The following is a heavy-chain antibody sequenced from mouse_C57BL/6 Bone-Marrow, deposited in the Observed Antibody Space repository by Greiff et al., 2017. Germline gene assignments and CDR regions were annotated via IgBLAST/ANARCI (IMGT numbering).Heavy chain of an antibody. V-gene: IGHV1-55*01. Sequence: VQLQQPGAELVKPGASVKMSCKASGYTFTSYWITWVKQRPGQGLEWIGDIYPGSGRTNYNEKFKSKATLTVDTSSSTAYMQLSSLTSEDSAVYYCAREEGFYGYYFDYWGQGTTLTVSS. CDR1: GYTFTSYW. D-gene: IGHD2-2*01. CDR2: IYPGSGRT. CDR3: AREEGFYGYYFDY. J-gene: IGHJ2*01.